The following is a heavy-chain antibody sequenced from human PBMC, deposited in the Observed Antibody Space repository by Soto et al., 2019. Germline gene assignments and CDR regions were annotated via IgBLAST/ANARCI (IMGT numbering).Heavy chain of an antibody. CDR1: GYTFTSYG. V-gene: IGHV1-18*01. D-gene: IGHD6-19*01. CDR3: AREGAEAGTYWYLAL. CDR2: ISAYNGNT. Sequence: QVQLVQSGAEVKKPGASVKVSCKASGYTFTSYGISWVRQAPGQGLEWMGWISAYNGNTNYAQKLQGRVTMTTDTSTSTAYVELRILRSAATAVYKCAREGAEAGTYWYLALWGRGTVVTVSS. J-gene: IGHJ2*01.